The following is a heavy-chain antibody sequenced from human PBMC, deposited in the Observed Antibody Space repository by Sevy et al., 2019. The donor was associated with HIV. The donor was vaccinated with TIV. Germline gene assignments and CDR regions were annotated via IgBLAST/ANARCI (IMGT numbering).Heavy chain of an antibody. CDR2: FYYGSGTT. Sequence: SETLSLTCTVSGGSISDHYWSWIRQPPGKGLEWNGYFYYGSGTTNCNPSLKSRVTISIDTSKNQFSLKVSSVTAADTAVYYCARLGATLTTLYAFHIWGQGTMVTVSS. CDR3: ARLGATLTTLYAFHI. J-gene: IGHJ3*02. V-gene: IGHV4-59*11. D-gene: IGHD4-4*01. CDR1: GGSISDHY.